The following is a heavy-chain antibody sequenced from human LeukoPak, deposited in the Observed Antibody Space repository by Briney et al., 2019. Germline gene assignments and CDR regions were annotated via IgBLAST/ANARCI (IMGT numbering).Heavy chain of an antibody. CDR3: ASGSEPLRY. V-gene: IGHV1-18*01. J-gene: IGHJ4*02. CDR2: ISVYNDYT. D-gene: IGHD1-14*01. Sequence: ASVKVSCKASGYIFTTYGISWVRQAPGQGLEWMGWISVYNDYTTYAQTFQGRVTMTTDTSTSTAYMELRNLRSDDTAVYYCASGSEPLRYWGQGTLVTVSS. CDR1: GYIFTTYG.